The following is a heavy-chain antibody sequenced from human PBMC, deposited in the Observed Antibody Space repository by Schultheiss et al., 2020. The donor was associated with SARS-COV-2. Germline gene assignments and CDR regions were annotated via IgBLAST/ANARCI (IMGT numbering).Heavy chain of an antibody. J-gene: IGHJ3*02. CDR1: GFTFDDYG. CDR2: ISSSGSTI. Sequence: GGSLRLSCAASGFTFDDYGMSWVRQAPGKGLEWVSYISSSGSTIYYADSVKGRFTISRDNAKKSLYLQMNSLRAEDTALYFCATSVRDAFDIWGQGTLVTVSS. CDR3: ATSVRDAFDI. V-gene: IGHV3-48*03.